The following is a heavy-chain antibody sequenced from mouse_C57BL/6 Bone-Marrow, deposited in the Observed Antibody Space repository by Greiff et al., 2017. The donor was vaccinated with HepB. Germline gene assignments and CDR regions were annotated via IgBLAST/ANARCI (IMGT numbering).Heavy chain of an antibody. CDR2: IYPSDSET. D-gene: IGHD1-1*01. CDR1: GYTFTSYW. Sequence: QVQLQQPGAELVRPGSSVKLSCKASGYTFTSYWMHWVKQRPIQGLEWIGNIYPSDSETHYNQKFKDKATLTVDKSSSTAYMQLSSLTSEDSAVYYCAIIYYYGSRYFDVWGTGTTVTVSS. J-gene: IGHJ1*03. CDR3: AIIYYYGSRYFDV. V-gene: IGHV1-52*01.